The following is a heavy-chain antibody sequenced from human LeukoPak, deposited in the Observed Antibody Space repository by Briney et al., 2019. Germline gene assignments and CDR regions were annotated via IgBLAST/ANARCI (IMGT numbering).Heavy chain of an antibody. V-gene: IGHV3-48*03. J-gene: IGHJ4*02. D-gene: IGHD6-13*01. Sequence: TGGSLRLSCAASGFTFSRYEMNWVRQAPGKGLEWVSYISGSGNVIYYADSVKGRFTISRDNAENSLYLQMNSLRADDTAVYYCARRDLGLAAAGTASSWGPAVADYWGQGTLVTVSS. CDR3: ARRDLGLAAAGTASSWGPAVADY. CDR1: GFTFSRYE. CDR2: ISGSGNVI.